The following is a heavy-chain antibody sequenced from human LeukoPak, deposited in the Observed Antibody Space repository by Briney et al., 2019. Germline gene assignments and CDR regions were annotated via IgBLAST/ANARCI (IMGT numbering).Heavy chain of an antibody. CDR2: IYTSGST. CDR3: ARHWRYYYDSSGPDYYYYGMDV. J-gene: IGHJ6*02. V-gene: IGHV4-61*02. Sequence: SETLSLTCTVSGGSISSGSYYWSWIRQPAGKGLEWIGRIYTSGSTNYNPSLKSRVTISVDTSKNQFSLKLSSVTAADTAVYYCARHWRYYYDSSGPDYYYYGMDVWGQGTTVTVSS. CDR1: GGSISSGSYY. D-gene: IGHD3-22*01.